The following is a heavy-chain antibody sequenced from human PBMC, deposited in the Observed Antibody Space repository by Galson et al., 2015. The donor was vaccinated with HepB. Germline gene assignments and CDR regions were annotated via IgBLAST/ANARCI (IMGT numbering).Heavy chain of an antibody. Sequence: SLRLSCAASGFTFSGSAMHWVRQASGKGLEWVGRIRSKANSYATAYAASVKGRFTISRDDSKNTAYLQMNSLKTEDTAVYYCTRMVQVSYYYYGMDVWGQGTTVTVSS. CDR2: IRSKANSYAT. V-gene: IGHV3-73*01. D-gene: IGHD3-10*01. J-gene: IGHJ6*02. CDR3: TRMVQVSYYYYGMDV. CDR1: GFTFSGSA.